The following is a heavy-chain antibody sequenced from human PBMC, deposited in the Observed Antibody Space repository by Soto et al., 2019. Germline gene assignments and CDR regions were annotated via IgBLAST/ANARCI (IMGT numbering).Heavy chain of an antibody. D-gene: IGHD2-15*01. CDR3: GFGGSPGAGE. CDR2: ISYDGSNK. V-gene: IGHV3-30-3*01. CDR1: GFTFSSYA. Sequence: QVQLVESGGGVVQPGRSLRLSCAASGFTFSSYAMHWVRQAPGKGLEWVAVISYDGSNKYYADSVKGRFTISRDNSKNTLYLQMNSLRAEDTAVYYCGFGGSPGAGEWGHGTLVTVSS. J-gene: IGHJ4*01.